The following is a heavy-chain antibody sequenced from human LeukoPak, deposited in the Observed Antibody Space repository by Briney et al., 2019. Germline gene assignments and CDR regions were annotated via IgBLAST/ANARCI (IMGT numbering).Heavy chain of an antibody. Sequence: ASVKVSCKVSGYTLTELSMHWVRQAPGKGLEWMGGFDPEDGETIYAQKFQGRVTMTEDTSTDTAYMELSSLRSEDTAEYYCATEFVGLAAFDIWGQGTMVTVSS. CDR3: ATEFVGLAAFDI. J-gene: IGHJ3*02. CDR1: GYTLTELS. D-gene: IGHD3-16*02. CDR2: FDPEDGET. V-gene: IGHV1-24*01.